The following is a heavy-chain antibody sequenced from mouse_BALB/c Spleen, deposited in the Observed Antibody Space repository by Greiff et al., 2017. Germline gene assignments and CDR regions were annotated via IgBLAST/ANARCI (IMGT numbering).Heavy chain of an antibody. Sequence: QVHVKQSGAELVRPGSSVKISCKASGYAFSSYWMNWVKQRPGQGLEWIGQIYPGDGDTNYNGKFKGKATLTADKSSSTAYMQLSSLTSEDSAVYFCARRDGNYDYAMDYWGQGTSVTVSS. V-gene: IGHV1-80*01. J-gene: IGHJ4*01. CDR3: ARRDGNYDYAMDY. CDR2: IYPGDGDT. D-gene: IGHD2-1*01. CDR1: GYAFSSYW.